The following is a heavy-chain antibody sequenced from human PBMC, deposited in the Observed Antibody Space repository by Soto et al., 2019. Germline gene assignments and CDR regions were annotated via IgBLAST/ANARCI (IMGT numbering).Heavy chain of an antibody. D-gene: IGHD3-22*01. J-gene: IGHJ6*02. CDR3: AFASSRTRADYYFYYYYYGMDV. V-gene: IGHV2-5*01. CDR2: IYWNDDK. Sequence: ASGPTLVNPTQTLTLTCTFSGFSLSTSGVGVGWIRQPPGKALEWLALIYWNDDKRYSPSLKSRLTITKDTSKNQVVLTMTNMDPVDTATYYCAFASSRTRADYYFYYYYYGMDVWGQGTTVTVSS. CDR1: GFSLSTSGVG.